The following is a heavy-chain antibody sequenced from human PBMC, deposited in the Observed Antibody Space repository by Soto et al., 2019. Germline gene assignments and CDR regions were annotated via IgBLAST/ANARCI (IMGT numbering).Heavy chain of an antibody. V-gene: IGHV4-30-4*01. CDR3: ARAEDSSGYYYENFDY. CDR1: GGSISSGDYY. Sequence: PSETLSLTCTVSGGSISSGDYYWSWIRQPPGKGLEWIGYIYYSGSTYYNPSLKSRVTISVDTSKNQFSLKLSSVTAADTAVYYCARAEDSSGYYYENFDYWGQGTLVTVSS. D-gene: IGHD3-22*01. CDR2: IYYSGST. J-gene: IGHJ4*02.